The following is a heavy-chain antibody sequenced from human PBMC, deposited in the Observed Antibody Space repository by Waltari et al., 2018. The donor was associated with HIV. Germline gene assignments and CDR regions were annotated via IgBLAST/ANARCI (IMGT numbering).Heavy chain of an antibody. CDR2: ISSNGGST. CDR1: GFTFSSYA. V-gene: IGHV3-64*01. D-gene: IGHD6-13*01. Sequence: GGGLVQPGGSLRLSCAASGFTFSSYAMHWVRQAPGKGLEYVSAISSNGGSTYYANSVKGRFTISRDNSKNTLYLQMGSLRAEDMAVYYCARDKNASIAAAAYWGQGTLVTVSS. J-gene: IGHJ4*02. CDR3: ARDKNASIAAAAY.